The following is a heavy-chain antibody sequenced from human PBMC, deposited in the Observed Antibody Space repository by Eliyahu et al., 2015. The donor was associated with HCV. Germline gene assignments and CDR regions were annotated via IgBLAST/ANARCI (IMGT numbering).Heavy chain of an antibody. Sequence: QVQLVESGGGVVQPGRSLRLSCAAXGFTFXSYXXHWVRQAPGKGLEWVAVISYEGSNKYYADSVKGRFTISRDDSKNTLYLQMNSLRSEDTAVYYCVGEEQQTDEVYYYNGMDVWGQGTTVTVSS. CDR1: GFTFXSYX. V-gene: IGHV3-30*03. CDR3: VGEEQQTDEVYYYNGMDV. CDR2: ISYEGSNK. D-gene: IGHD6-13*01. J-gene: IGHJ6*02.